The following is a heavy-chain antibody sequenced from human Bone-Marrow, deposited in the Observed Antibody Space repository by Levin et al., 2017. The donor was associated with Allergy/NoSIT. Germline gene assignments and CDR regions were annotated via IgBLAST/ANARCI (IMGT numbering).Heavy chain of an antibody. J-gene: IGHJ6*02. CDR3: ARRGAGYYYAMDV. V-gene: IGHV4-34*01. CDR1: GGSFSGFS. CDR2: INHSGTT. Sequence: SCDVYGGSFSGFSWSWIRQPPGEGLEWIGEINHSGTTHYNPSLKSRVTITLDMSKRQFSLKLISVTAADTAVYYCARRGAGYYYAMDVWGQGTTVTVSS.